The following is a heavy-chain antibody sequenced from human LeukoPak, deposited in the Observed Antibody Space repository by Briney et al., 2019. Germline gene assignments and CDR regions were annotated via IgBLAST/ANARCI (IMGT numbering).Heavy chain of an antibody. CDR2: ISGSGGST. D-gene: IGHD3-22*01. Sequence: GGSLRLSCAASGFTFASYGMSWVRQAPGKGLEWVSAISGSGGSTYYADSVKGRFTFSRDNSKNTLYLQMNSLRAEDTAIYYCAKDLSYYYDSSAYSPADAFDIXXXGTMVTV. J-gene: IGHJ3*02. V-gene: IGHV3-23*01. CDR1: GFTFASYG. CDR3: AKDLSYYYDSSAYSPADAFDI.